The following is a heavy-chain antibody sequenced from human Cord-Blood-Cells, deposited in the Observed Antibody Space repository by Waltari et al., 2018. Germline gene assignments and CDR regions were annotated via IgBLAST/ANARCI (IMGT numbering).Heavy chain of an antibody. Sequence: QVQLVQSGAEVKKPGSSGKVSCKASGGTFSSYAISWVRQAPGQGLEWMGGIIPIFGTANYAQKFQGRVTITADESTSTAYMELSSLRSEDTAVYYCARVIMVRGVIITYYFDYWGQGTLVTVSS. CDR3: ARVIMVRGVIITYYFDY. CDR2: IIPIFGTA. J-gene: IGHJ4*02. V-gene: IGHV1-69*01. CDR1: GGTFSSYA. D-gene: IGHD3-10*01.